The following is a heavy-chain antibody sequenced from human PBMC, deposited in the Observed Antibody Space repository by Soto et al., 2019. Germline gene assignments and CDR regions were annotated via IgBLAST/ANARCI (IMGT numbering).Heavy chain of an antibody. CDR3: AKGSSGWYHFDY. V-gene: IGHV3-23*01. CDR1: GFTFSSYA. Sequence: LRLSCAASGFTFSSYAMSWVRQAPGNGLEWASAISGSGGSTYYADSVKGRFTISRDNSKNTLYLQMNSLRAEDTAVYYCAKGSSGWYHFDYWGQGTLVTVSS. J-gene: IGHJ4*02. CDR2: ISGSGGST. D-gene: IGHD6-19*01.